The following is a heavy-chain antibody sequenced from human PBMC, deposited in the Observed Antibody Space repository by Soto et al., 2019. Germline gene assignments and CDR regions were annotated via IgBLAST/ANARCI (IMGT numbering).Heavy chain of an antibody. CDR2: ISNSGGTI. CDR1: GFTLSGFY. CDR3: VRDYSNGGFDY. Sequence: QVQLVESGGGLVKPGGSLRLSCAASGFTLSGFYMTWIRQAPGKGLEWVSYISNSGGTIYYADSVKGRFTISRDNAKNSLYLQMNSLRAEDTAVYYCVRDYSNGGFDYWGQGTLVTVSS. D-gene: IGHD4-4*01. J-gene: IGHJ4*02. V-gene: IGHV3-11*01.